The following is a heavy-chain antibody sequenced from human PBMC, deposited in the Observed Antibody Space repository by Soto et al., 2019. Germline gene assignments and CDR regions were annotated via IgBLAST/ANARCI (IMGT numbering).Heavy chain of an antibody. V-gene: IGHV4-34*01. CDR3: ARQVTNY. CDR1: GGSFSGYY. CDR2: INHSGST. Sequence: SETLSLTCAVYGGSFSGYYWSWIRQPPGKGLEWIGEINHSGSTNYNPSLKSRVTISVDTSKNQFSLKLSSVTAADTAVYYCARQVTNYWGQGTLVTVSS. D-gene: IGHD2-8*01. J-gene: IGHJ4*02.